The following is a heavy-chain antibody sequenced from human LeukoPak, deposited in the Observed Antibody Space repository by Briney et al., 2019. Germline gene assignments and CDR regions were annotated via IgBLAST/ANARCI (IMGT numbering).Heavy chain of an antibody. Sequence: GGSLRLSCAASGFTFSSYAMSCVRQAPGEGLEWVSAISGSGGSTYYADSVKGRFTISRDNSKNTLYLQMNSLRAEDTAVYYCAKDAAHDYIYDYWGQGTLVTVSS. J-gene: IGHJ4*02. V-gene: IGHV3-23*01. CDR3: AKDAAHDYIYDY. CDR2: ISGSGGST. CDR1: GFTFSSYA. D-gene: IGHD4-11*01.